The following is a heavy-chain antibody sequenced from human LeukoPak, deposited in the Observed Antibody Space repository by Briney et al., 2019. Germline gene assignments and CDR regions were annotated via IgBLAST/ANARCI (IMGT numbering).Heavy chain of an antibody. V-gene: IGHV3-48*02. J-gene: IGHJ4*02. CDR1: GFTFTSHS. Sequence: GGSLRLSCAASGFTFTSHSMNWVRQAPGKGLEWVSYISIGSSTIYYADSVRGRFTIPRDNAKNSLYLQMSSLRDEDTALYYCARSGGSGTSFDSWGQGTLVTVSS. CDR3: ARSGGSGTSFDS. D-gene: IGHD3-10*01. CDR2: ISIGSSTI.